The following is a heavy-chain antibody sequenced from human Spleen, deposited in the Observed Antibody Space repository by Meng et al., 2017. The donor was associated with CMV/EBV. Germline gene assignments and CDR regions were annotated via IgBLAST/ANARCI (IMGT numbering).Heavy chain of an antibody. V-gene: IGHV3-30*04. CDR2: ISSDGGNR. J-gene: IGHJ4*02. Sequence: GGSLRLSCAASRFTFRNYPMHWVRQAPGKGLDWVAVISSDGGNRYYADSVKGRFTISRDNSKNTLYLQMNSLRTVDTAVYYCARDLQDFHGSAMTDFGGQGAVVTVSS. CDR3: ARDLQDFHGSAMTDF. CDR1: RFTFRNYP. D-gene: IGHD3-10*01.